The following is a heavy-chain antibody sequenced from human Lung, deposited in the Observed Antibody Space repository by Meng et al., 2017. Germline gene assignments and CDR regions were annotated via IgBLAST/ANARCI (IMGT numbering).Heavy chain of an antibody. CDR2: TSTYNSNR. V-gene: IGHV1-18*01. J-gene: IGHJ4*02. Sequence: QVHLVQSGPEVRKPGASVKVSCQASGYSFTNYGINWVRQAPGKGLEWMGWTSTYNSNRNYAQSLQGRVTMTTDTSTTTAYMELRSLTFDDTAMYYCARGRHCSSTTCYLSDSWGQGTLVTVSS. D-gene: IGHD2-2*01. CDR1: GYSFTNYG. CDR3: ARGRHCSSTTCYLSDS.